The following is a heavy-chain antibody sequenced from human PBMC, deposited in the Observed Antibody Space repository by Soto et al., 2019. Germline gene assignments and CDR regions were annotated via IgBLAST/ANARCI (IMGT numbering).Heavy chain of an antibody. Sequence: GGSLRLSCAASGFTFSSYGMHWVRQAPGKGLEWVAVIWYDGSNKYYADSVKGRFTISRDNSKNRVYLQMNGLRAEDTAVYYWARDGLNWFGDFRYYYMDVWGKGTTVTVSS. D-gene: IGHD3-10*01. CDR3: ARDGLNWFGDFRYYYMDV. CDR1: GFTFSSYG. CDR2: IWYDGSNK. V-gene: IGHV3-33*01. J-gene: IGHJ6*03.